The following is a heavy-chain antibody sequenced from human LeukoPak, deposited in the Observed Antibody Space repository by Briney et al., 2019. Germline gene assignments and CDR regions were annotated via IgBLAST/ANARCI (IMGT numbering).Heavy chain of an antibody. Sequence: GGSLRLSCAASGFTFSSYAMSWVRQAPGKGLEWVSAISGSGGSTYYADSVKGRFTISRDNSKNTLYLQMNSLRAEDTAVYYCAKSDILYDSSGYFGYWGQGTLVTVSS. V-gene: IGHV3-23*01. CDR3: AKSDILYDSSGYFGY. J-gene: IGHJ4*02. CDR2: ISGSGGST. D-gene: IGHD3-22*01. CDR1: GFTFSSYA.